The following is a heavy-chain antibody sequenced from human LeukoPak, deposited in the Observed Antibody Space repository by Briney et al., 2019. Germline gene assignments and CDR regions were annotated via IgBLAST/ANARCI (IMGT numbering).Heavy chain of an antibody. CDR1: GGSISSGGYY. V-gene: IGHV4-31*03. D-gene: IGHD2-2*01. CDR2: IYYSGST. CDR3: ARHGAGRYAYYYYGMDV. J-gene: IGHJ6*02. Sequence: SQTLSLTCTVSGGSISSGGYYWSWIRQHPGKGLEWIGYIYYSGSTYYNPSLKSRVTISVDTSKNQFSLKLTSVTAADTAVYYCARHGAGRYAYYYYGMDVWGLGAMVTVSS.